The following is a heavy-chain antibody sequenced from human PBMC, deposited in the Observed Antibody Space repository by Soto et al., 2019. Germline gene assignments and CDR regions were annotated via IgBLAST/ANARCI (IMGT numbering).Heavy chain of an antibody. V-gene: IGHV1-69*01. J-gene: IGHJ4*02. D-gene: IGHD2-2*01. CDR1: GGTFSSYT. CDR3: ASYCSSTSCYVGMGY. CDR2: IIPIFGTA. Sequence: QVQLVQSGAEVKKPGSSVKVSCKASGGTFSSYTISWVRQAPGQGLQWMGGIIPIFGTANYAQKFQGRVTITADESTSTAYMELSSLRSEDTAVYYCASYCSSTSCYVGMGYWGQGTLVTVSS.